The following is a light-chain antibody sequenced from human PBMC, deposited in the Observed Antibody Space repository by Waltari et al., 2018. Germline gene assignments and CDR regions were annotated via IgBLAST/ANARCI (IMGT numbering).Light chain of an antibody. CDR1: QSLTKNF. CDR2: AVS. J-gene: IGKJ1*01. CDR3: QQYGDAPLT. Sequence: EIVLTQSPATLSLSPGERATLSSRASQSLTKNFLAWYQQKPGQAPRHLIYAVSSRATGIPDRFSGSGSGTDFTLTMNRLEPEDSAVYFCQQYGDAPLTFGQGTKVEIK. V-gene: IGKV3-20*01.